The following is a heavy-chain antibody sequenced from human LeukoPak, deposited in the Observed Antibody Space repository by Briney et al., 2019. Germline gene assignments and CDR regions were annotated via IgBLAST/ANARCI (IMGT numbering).Heavy chain of an antibody. CDR3: AREGENSSGYPNYFDY. D-gene: IGHD3-22*01. V-gene: IGHV1-69*01. Sequence: GSSVKVSCKASGGTFSSYAISWVRQAPGQGLEWMGGIIPIFGTANYAQKFQGRVTITADESTSTAYMELSSLRSEDAAVYYCAREGENSSGYPNYFDYWGQGTLVTVSS. J-gene: IGHJ4*02. CDR2: IIPIFGTA. CDR1: GGTFSSYA.